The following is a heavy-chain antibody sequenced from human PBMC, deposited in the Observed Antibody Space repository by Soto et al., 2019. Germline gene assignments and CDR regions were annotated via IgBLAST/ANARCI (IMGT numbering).Heavy chain of an antibody. J-gene: IGHJ4*02. V-gene: IGHV4-30-4*01. Sequence: NPSETLSLTCTVSGGSISSGDYYWSWIRQPPGKGLEWIGYIYYSGGTYYNPSLKSRVTISVDTSKNQFSLKLSSVTAADTAVYYCARDHYCGGDCYSGGSDYWGQGTLVTVSS. CDR3: ARDHYCGGDCYSGGSDY. D-gene: IGHD2-21*02. CDR1: GGSISSGDYY. CDR2: IYYSGGT.